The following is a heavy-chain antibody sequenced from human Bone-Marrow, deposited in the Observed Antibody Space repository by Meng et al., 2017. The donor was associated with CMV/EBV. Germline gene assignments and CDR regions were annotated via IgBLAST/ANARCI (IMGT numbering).Heavy chain of an antibody. V-gene: IGHV3-74*01. CDR2: INSDGSST. CDR3: ARGRYNWNDNHNWFDP. CDR1: GFTFSSYW. D-gene: IGHD1-1*01. Sequence: GGSLRLSCAASGFTFSSYWMHWVRQAPGKGLVWVSRINSDGSSTSYADSVKGRFTISRDNAKNTLYLQMNSLRAEDTAVYYCARGRYNWNDNHNWFDPWGQGTLVTVSS. J-gene: IGHJ5*02.